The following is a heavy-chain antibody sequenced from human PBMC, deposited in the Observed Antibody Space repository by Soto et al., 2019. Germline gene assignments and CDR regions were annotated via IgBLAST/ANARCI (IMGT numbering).Heavy chain of an antibody. D-gene: IGHD3-10*01. CDR2: ISTYTGNT. Sequence: QVHLVQSGAEVKKPGASVKVSCKASGYTFTNYDINWVRQAPGQGLEWMGWISTYTGNTNYAQKLQGKVNKTPDPSTSTAYMELRSLRSDDTAGYYCAGGYYYGSGRPTPGGIDVWGQGTTVTGSS. CDR3: AGGYYYGSGRPTPGGIDV. V-gene: IGHV1-18*01. CDR1: GYTFTNYD. J-gene: IGHJ6*02.